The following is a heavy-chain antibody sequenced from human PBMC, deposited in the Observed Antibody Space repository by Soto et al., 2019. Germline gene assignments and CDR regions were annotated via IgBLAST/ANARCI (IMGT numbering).Heavy chain of an antibody. Sequence: EVQLVESGGGLVQPGGSLRLSCAASGFTFSTYWMHWVRQAPGKGLVWVSRINSDGSTTNYADSVKGRFTISRDNAKNTLYLQMNSLRAEDTAVYYCTRDAYYDMGVWGQGTTVTVSS. CDR3: TRDAYYDMGV. CDR1: GFTFSTYW. CDR2: INSDGSTT. V-gene: IGHV3-74*01. J-gene: IGHJ6*02.